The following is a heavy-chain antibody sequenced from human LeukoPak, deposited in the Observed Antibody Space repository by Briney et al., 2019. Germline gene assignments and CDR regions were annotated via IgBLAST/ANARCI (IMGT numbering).Heavy chain of an antibody. CDR3: ATTYADYIKRPLDY. D-gene: IGHD4-11*01. V-gene: IGHV3-23*01. CDR1: GFTFSSYA. Sequence: GGSLRLSCAASGFTFSSYAMSWVRQAPGRGLEWVSGISGSGGSTSYADSVKGRFTISRDISKNTLYLQMNSLRAEDTAVYFCATTYADYIKRPLDYLGQGTLVTVSS. J-gene: IGHJ4*02. CDR2: ISGSGGST.